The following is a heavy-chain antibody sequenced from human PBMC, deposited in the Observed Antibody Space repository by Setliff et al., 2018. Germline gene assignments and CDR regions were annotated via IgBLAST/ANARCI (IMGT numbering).Heavy chain of an antibody. V-gene: IGHV3-9*01. CDR3: AKGNYYDSSDTSHFDY. Sequence: GGSLRLSCEASGFSFNNYWMYWVRQVPGKGLEWVSGISWNSGSVVYADSVKGRFTISRDNATNTLHLQMNSLRVEDTALYYCAKGNYYDSSDTSHFDYWGQGTLVTVSS. J-gene: IGHJ4*02. CDR2: ISWNSGSV. CDR1: GFSFNNYW. D-gene: IGHD3-22*01.